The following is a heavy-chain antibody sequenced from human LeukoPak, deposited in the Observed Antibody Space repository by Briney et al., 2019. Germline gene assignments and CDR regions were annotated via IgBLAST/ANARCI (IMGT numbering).Heavy chain of an antibody. Sequence: PSETLPLTCTVSDGSISSYYWSWIRQPAGKGLEWIGRISTSGSTNYSPSLKSRVTMSVDSSKNQFSLNLSSVTAADTAVYYCARGYGSGSFPLDYWGQGTLVTVSS. V-gene: IGHV4-4*07. D-gene: IGHD3-10*01. J-gene: IGHJ4*02. CDR1: DGSISSYY. CDR3: ARGYGSGSFPLDY. CDR2: ISTSGST.